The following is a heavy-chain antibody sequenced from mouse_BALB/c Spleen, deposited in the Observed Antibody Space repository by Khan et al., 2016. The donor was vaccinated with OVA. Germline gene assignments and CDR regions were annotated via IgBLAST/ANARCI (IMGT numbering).Heavy chain of an antibody. CDR2: INTYTGEP. Sequence: QIQLVQSGPELKKPGETVKISCKASGYTFTNYGMNWVKQAPGKGLKWMGWINTYTGEPTYADDFKGRFAFSLETSASTAYLQINNLKNEDTATYFCASGGYWYCEVWGEGTTVTVSS. CDR1: GYTFTNYG. V-gene: IGHV9-3-1*01. D-gene: IGHD1-1*02. J-gene: IGHJ1*01. CDR3: ASGGYWYCEV.